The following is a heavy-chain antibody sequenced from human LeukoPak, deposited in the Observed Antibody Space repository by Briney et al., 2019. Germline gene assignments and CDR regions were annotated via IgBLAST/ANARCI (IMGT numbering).Heavy chain of an antibody. J-gene: IGHJ4*02. D-gene: IGHD3-3*01. CDR2: IYYSGST. V-gene: IGHV4-59*01. CDR1: GGPISSYY. Sequence: KPSETLSLTCTVSGGPISSYYWSWIRQPPGKGLEWIGYIYYSGSTNYNPSLKSRVTISVDTSKNQFSLKLSSVTAADTAVYYCARAEFWSGPPDYWGQGTLVTVSS. CDR3: ARAEFWSGPPDY.